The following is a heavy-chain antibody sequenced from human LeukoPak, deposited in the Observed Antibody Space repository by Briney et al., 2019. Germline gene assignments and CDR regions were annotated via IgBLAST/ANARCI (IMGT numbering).Heavy chain of an antibody. V-gene: IGHV1-18*01. Sequence: ASVNVSCKASGYTFTPSGISWVRQAPGQRLEGMGWISTYTGYSKYAQNLQGRVTMTADTSTSTAYMELSSLRSDDTAVYYCAKNSSGGYSDYWGQGTLVTVSS. CDR3: AKNSSGGYSDY. CDR1: GYTFTPSG. J-gene: IGHJ4*02. CDR2: ISTYTGYS. D-gene: IGHD6-19*01.